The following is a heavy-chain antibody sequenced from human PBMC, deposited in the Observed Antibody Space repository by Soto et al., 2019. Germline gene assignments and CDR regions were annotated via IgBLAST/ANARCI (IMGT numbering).Heavy chain of an antibody. CDR1: GYTFSDHY. CDR3: SRAAYGHGFDI. Sequence: MQLVESGGDLVQPGGSLKLSCVGSGYTFSDHYMDWVRQAPGKGLEWVGRIRNRGGGYITQYAASVRGRFTVSRDDSKDSLYLQMNSLKIEDTAVYYCSRAAYGHGFDIWVQGTVVTVSS. D-gene: IGHD4-17*01. V-gene: IGHV3-72*01. CDR2: IRNRGGGYIT. J-gene: IGHJ3*02.